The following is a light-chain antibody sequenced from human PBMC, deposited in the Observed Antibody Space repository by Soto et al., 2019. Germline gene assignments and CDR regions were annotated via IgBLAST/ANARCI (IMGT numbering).Light chain of an antibody. CDR3: QNSTGAPWT. J-gene: IGKJ1*01. CDR2: AAS. V-gene: IGKV1-27*01. Sequence: DIQMTQSPSSLSASVGDRVTITCRASQGISTYLVWYQQKPGTVPQLLIFAASTLQSGVPSRFSGSGSGTDFTLTISSLQPEDVATYYCQNSTGAPWTFGQGTKVEIK. CDR1: QGISTY.